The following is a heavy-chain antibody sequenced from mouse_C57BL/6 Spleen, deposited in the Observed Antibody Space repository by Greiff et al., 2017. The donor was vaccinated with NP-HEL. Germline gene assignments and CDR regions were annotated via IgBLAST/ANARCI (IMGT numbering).Heavy chain of an antibody. CDR1: GYAFSSSW. CDR2: IYPGDGDT. Sequence: QVQLQQSGPELVKPGASVKISCKASGYAFSSSWMNWVKQRPGKGLEWIGRIYPGDGDTNYNGKFKGKATLTADKSSSTAYMQLSSLTSEDSAVYCCARSTAQATPWFAYWGQGTLVTVSA. V-gene: IGHV1-82*01. J-gene: IGHJ3*01. D-gene: IGHD3-2*02. CDR3: ARSTAQATPWFAY.